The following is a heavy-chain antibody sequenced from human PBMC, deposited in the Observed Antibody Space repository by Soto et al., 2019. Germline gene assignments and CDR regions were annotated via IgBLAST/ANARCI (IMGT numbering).Heavy chain of an antibody. CDR2: ISAYNGNT. J-gene: IGHJ3*02. CDR3: ARGRWDDSSGYDAFDI. Sequence: ASVKVSCKASGYTFTSYGISWVRLAPGQGLEWMGWISAYNGNTNYAQKLQGRVTMTTDTSTSTAYMELRSLRSDDTAVYYCARGRWDDSSGYDAFDIWGQGTMVTVSS. CDR1: GYTFTSYG. V-gene: IGHV1-18*04. D-gene: IGHD3-22*01.